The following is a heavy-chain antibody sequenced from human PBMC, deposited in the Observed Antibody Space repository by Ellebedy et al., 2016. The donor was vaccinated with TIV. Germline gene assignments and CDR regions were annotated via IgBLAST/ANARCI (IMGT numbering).Heavy chain of an antibody. CDR3: ARGLDY. J-gene: IGHJ4*02. V-gene: IGHV3-48*01. Sequence: GESLKISXAASGFTLSTYSMNWVRQTPGKGLEWVSYISSSTTTISYADSVKGRFTISRDNAKNSLYLQMNGLRAEDTAVYYCARGLDYWGQGTLVTVSS. CDR1: GFTLSTYS. CDR2: ISSSTTTI.